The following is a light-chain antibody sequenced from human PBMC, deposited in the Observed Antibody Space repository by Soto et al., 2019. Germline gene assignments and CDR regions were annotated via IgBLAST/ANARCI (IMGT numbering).Light chain of an antibody. CDR3: QQYNNSPFT. Sequence: EIVMPQSPATLSVSPGERATLSCRASQSISSNLAWYQPKPGQAPRLLIYGASTRATGIPATFSGSGSGTEFTLTISSLQSEEFAVYYCQQYNNSPFTFGPGTKVDIK. CDR1: QSISSN. V-gene: IGKV3-15*01. J-gene: IGKJ3*01. CDR2: GAS.